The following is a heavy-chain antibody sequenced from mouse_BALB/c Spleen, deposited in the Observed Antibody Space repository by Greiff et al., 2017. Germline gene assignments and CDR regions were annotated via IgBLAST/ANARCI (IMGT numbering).Heavy chain of an antibody. CDR2: INPSTGYT. CDR1: GYTFTSYW. CDR3: ANRYDEVWFAY. V-gene: IGHV1-7*01. Sequence: QVQLQQSGAELAKPGASVKMSCKASGYTFTSYWMHWVKQRPGQGLEWIGYINPSTGYTEYNQKFKDKATLTADKSSSTAYMQLSSLTSEDSAVYYCANRYDEVWFAYWGQGTLVTVSA. D-gene: IGHD2-14*01. J-gene: IGHJ3*01.